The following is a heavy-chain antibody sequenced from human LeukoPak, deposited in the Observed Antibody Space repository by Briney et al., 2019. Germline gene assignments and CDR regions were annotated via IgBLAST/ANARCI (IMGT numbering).Heavy chain of an antibody. CDR2: IYDSGST. Sequence: SETLSLTCTVSGGSIIGYYWGWIRQPPGKGLEWIGSIYDSGSTYYNPSLKSRVTISVDTSKNQFSLKLNSVTAADTAVYYCARHYGPWGQGTLVTVSS. J-gene: IGHJ5*02. D-gene: IGHD3-10*01. V-gene: IGHV4-39*01. CDR1: GGSIIGYY. CDR3: ARHYGP.